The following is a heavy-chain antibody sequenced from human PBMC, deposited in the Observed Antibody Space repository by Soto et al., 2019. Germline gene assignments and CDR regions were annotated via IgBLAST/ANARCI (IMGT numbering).Heavy chain of an antibody. V-gene: IGHV3-30*18. J-gene: IGHJ4*02. CDR3: AKDGAAAGTMDY. CDR2: ISYDGSNK. CDR1: GFTFSSYG. Sequence: QVQLVESGRGVVQPGRSLRLSCAASGFTFSSYGMHWVRQAPGKGLEWVAVISYDGSNKYYADSVKGRFTISRDNSKNTLYLQMNSLRAEDTAVYYCAKDGAAAGTMDYWGQGTLVTVSS. D-gene: IGHD6-13*01.